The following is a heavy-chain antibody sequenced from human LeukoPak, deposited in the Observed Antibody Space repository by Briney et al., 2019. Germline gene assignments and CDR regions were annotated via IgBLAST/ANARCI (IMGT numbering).Heavy chain of an antibody. CDR2: ISNDADRE. Sequence: TGGSLRLSCAASGFTFSNNAMSWVRQAPGKGLEWVAVISNDADREYYGDSVRGRFSISRDNSRNTLYLQMNSLRAEDTAVYFCAKPTRGSGNSFLIDFWGQGTLVTVSS. V-gene: IGHV3-30*18. D-gene: IGHD4-23*01. CDR1: GFTFSNNA. J-gene: IGHJ4*02. CDR3: AKPTRGSGNSFLIDF.